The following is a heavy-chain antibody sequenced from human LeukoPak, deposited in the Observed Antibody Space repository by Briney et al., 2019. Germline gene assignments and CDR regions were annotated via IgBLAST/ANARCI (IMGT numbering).Heavy chain of an antibody. CDR3: AKSPTAYDYYDY. CDR1: GFTFSSYA. V-gene: IGHV3-23*01. CDR2: ISRSGGST. D-gene: IGHD5-12*01. Sequence: PGGSLRLSCAASGFTFSSYAMSWVRQAPGKGLEWVSAISRSGGSTYYADSVKGRFTISRDNSKTTLYLQMNSLRAEDTALYYCAKSPTAYDYYDYWGQGTLVTVSS. J-gene: IGHJ4*02.